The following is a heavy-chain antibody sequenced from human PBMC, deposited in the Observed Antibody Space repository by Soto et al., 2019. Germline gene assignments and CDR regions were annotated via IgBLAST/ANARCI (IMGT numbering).Heavy chain of an antibody. Sequence: QVQLVESGGGVVQPGRSLRLSCAASGFTFSSYAMHWVRQAPGKGLEWVAVISYDGSNKYYADSVKGRFTISRDNSKNTLYLQMNSLRAEDTAVYYCAIDSRDGYNYEDSYGMDVWGQGTTVTVSS. CDR3: AIDSRDGYNYEDSYGMDV. CDR2: ISYDGSNK. CDR1: GFTFSSYA. D-gene: IGHD5-12*01. J-gene: IGHJ6*02. V-gene: IGHV3-30-3*01.